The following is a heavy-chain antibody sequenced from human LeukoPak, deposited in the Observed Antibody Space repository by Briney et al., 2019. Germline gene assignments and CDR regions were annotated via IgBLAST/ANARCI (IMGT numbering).Heavy chain of an antibody. V-gene: IGHV3-23*01. CDR2: ISGSGGST. D-gene: IGHD3-22*01. CDR1: GFTFSSYG. Sequence: GGSLRLSCAASGFTFSSYGMHWVRQAPGKGLEWVSAISGSGGSTYYADSVKGRFTISRDNSKNTLYLQMNSLRAEDTAVYYCAKGETYYYDSSGYHFDYWGQGTLVTVSS. CDR3: AKGETYYYDSSGYHFDY. J-gene: IGHJ4*02.